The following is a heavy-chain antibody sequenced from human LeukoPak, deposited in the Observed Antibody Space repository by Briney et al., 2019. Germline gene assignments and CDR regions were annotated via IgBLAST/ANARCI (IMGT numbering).Heavy chain of an antibody. Sequence: PGGSLRLSCAASGFTLSNSDMSWVRQAPGKGLEWVSGTYGNGGGTSYADSVKGRFTISRDNPKNTVYLQMNSLRVDDTAIYFCAKVNWNADAPNCWGQGTLVTVSS. CDR2: TYGNGGGT. J-gene: IGHJ4*02. V-gene: IGHV3-23*01. D-gene: IGHD1-20*01. CDR1: GFTLSNSD. CDR3: AKVNWNADAPNC.